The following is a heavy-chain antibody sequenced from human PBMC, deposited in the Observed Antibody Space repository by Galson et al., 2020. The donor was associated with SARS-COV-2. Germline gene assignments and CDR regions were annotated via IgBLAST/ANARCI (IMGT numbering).Heavy chain of an antibody. V-gene: IGHV3-48*03. CDR1: EFTFSNYD. CDR3: ARSDYDGNGKAYFQH. Sequence: GGSLRLSCAASEFTFSNYDMNWVRLAPGKGPEWLSYISSRGSTTFYADSVKGRFTVSRDNAKNLLFLQMNSLRAEDTAVYYCARSDYDGNGKAYFQHWGQGSLVTVSS. J-gene: IGHJ1*01. D-gene: IGHD3-22*01. CDR2: ISSRGSTT.